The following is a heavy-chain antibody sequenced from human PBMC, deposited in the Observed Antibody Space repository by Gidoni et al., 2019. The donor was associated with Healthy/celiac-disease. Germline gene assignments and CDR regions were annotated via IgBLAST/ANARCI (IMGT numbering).Heavy chain of an antibody. CDR3: ARRTNYYGSGSPGYFDL. V-gene: IGHV5-51*01. J-gene: IGHJ2*01. Sequence: VQLVQSGAEVKKPGESLKISCKGSGYSFTSYWIGWVRQMPGKGLEWMGIIYPGDSDTRYSPSFQGQVTISVDKSISTAYLQWSSLKASDTAMYYCARRTNYYGSGSPGYFDLWGRGTLVTVSS. D-gene: IGHD3-10*01. CDR2: IYPGDSDT. CDR1: GYSFTSYW.